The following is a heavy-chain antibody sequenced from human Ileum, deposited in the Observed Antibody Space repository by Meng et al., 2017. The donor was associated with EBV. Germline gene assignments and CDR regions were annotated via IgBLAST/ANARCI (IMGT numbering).Heavy chain of an antibody. CDR1: GGTFSSYA. D-gene: IGHD3-22*01. CDR3: ARDGRQYYYDSSGYHPNWFDP. J-gene: IGHJ5*02. V-gene: IGHV1-69*01. Sequence: QLVMSGAGGKKPGSSVKVSCKASGGTFSSYAISWVRQAPGQGLEWMGGIIPIFGTANYAQKFQGRVTITADESTSTAYMELSSLRSEDTAVYYCARDGRQYYYDSSGYHPNWFDPWGQGTLVTVSS. CDR2: IIPIFGTA.